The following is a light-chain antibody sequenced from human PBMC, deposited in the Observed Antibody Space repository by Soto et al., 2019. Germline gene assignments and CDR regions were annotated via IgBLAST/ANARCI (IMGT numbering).Light chain of an antibody. CDR1: TGAVTSAYY. Sequence: QAVVTQEPSLTVSPGGTVTLTCASSTGAVTSAYYPNWFQQKPGQAPRALIYSTSNRHPWTPARFSGSLLGGKAALTLSGVQPEDEAEYYCLLYYGGGVVFGGGTKLTVL. V-gene: IGLV7-43*01. CDR3: LLYYGGGVV. CDR2: STS. J-gene: IGLJ2*01.